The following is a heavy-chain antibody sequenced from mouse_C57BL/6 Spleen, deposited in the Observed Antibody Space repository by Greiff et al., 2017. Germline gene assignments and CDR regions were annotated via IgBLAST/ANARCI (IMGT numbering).Heavy chain of an antibody. CDR1: GFTFSDYG. Sequence: EVKVVESGGGLVKPGGSLKLSCAASGFTFSDYGMHWVRQAPEKGLEWVAYISSGSSTIYYADTVKGRFTISRDNAKNTLFLQMTSLRSEDTAMYYCARPVITTVVAYYYAMDYWGQGTSVTVSS. CDR2: ISSGSSTI. D-gene: IGHD1-1*01. CDR3: ARPVITTVVAYYYAMDY. V-gene: IGHV5-17*01. J-gene: IGHJ4*01.